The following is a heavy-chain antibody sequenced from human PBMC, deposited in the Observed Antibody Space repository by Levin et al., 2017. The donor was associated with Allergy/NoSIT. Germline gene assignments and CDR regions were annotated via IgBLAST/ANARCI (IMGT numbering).Heavy chain of an antibody. D-gene: IGHD6-19*01. CDR2: ISYDGSNT. CDR3: AKLGHSGRATLIDY. J-gene: IGHJ4*02. V-gene: IGHV3-30*18. CDR1: GFSFSSYG. Sequence: GESLKISCAASGFSFSSYGMHWVRQAPGKGLEWATYISYDGSNTYYGDSVKGRFTISRDNSKNTLYLQMNSLRPDETAMYYCAKLGHSGRATLIDYWGQGTLVTVYS.